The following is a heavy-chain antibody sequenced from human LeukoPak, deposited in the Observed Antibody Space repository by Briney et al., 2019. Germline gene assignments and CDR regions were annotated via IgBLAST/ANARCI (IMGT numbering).Heavy chain of an antibody. V-gene: IGHV1-69*05. J-gene: IGHJ5*02. CDR1: GGTFSSYA. CDR3: ARDNWNYLVNWFDP. Sequence: SVKVSCKASGGTFSSYAISWVRQASGQGLEWMGGIIPIFGTANYAQKFQGRVTITTDGSTSTAYMELSSLRSEDTAVYYCARDNWNYLVNWFDPWGQGTLVTVSS. D-gene: IGHD1-7*01. CDR2: IIPIFGTA.